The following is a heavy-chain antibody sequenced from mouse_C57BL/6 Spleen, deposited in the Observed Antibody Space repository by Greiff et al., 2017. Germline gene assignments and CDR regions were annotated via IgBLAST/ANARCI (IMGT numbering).Heavy chain of an antibody. V-gene: IGHV1-64*01. CDR3: ARGGYDGYYRGFDY. J-gene: IGHJ2*01. CDR1: GYTFTSYW. D-gene: IGHD2-3*01. Sequence: QVQLQQPGAELVKPGASVKLSCKASGYTFTSYWMHWVKQRPGQGLEWIGMIHPNSGSTNYNEKFKSKATLTVDKSSSTAYMQLSSLTSEDSAVYYCARGGYDGYYRGFDYWGQGTTLTVSS. CDR2: IHPNSGST.